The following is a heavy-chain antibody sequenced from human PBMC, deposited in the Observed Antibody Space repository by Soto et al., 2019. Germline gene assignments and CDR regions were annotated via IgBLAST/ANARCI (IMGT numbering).Heavy chain of an antibody. CDR2: INSDGSTT. Sequence: EVQLVESGGGLVQPGGSLRLSCAASGFTFSGHWLHWVRQAPGKGLVWVSRINSDGSTTNYADSVKGRFTISRDNAKNTLDLQMNSLRAEDTAVYYCAHHYYGNAFEIWGQGTLVTVSS. J-gene: IGHJ3*02. D-gene: IGHD3-10*01. CDR3: AHHYYGNAFEI. V-gene: IGHV3-74*01. CDR1: GFTFSGHW.